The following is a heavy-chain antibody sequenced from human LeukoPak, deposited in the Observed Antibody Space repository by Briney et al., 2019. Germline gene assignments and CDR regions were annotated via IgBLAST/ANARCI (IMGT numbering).Heavy chain of an antibody. Sequence: SETLSLTCTVSGGSISSSSYYWGWIRQPPGKGLEWIGSTYYSGGTYYNPSLKSRVTISVDTSKNQFSLKLSSVTAADTAVYYCARRGSTLDAFDIWGQGTMVTVSS. V-gene: IGHV4-39*01. D-gene: IGHD2-2*01. CDR2: TYYSGGT. J-gene: IGHJ3*02. CDR1: GGSISSSSYY. CDR3: ARRGSTLDAFDI.